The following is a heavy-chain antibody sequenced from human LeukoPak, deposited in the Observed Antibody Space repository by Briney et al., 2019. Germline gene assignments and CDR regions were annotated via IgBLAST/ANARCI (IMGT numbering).Heavy chain of an antibody. CDR3: AKDGYYHSSGVQGPEYFHH. J-gene: IGHJ1*01. V-gene: IGHV3-23*01. D-gene: IGHD3-22*01. CDR1: GFTFSTYA. Sequence: GGSLRLSCAASGFTFSTYAMSWVRQAPGRGLEWVSAISGSGAGTYYADSVEGRFTISRDNSNNALYLQMSSLRAEDTAVYYCAKDGYYHSSGVQGPEYFHHWGQGTLVTVSS. CDR2: ISGSGAGT.